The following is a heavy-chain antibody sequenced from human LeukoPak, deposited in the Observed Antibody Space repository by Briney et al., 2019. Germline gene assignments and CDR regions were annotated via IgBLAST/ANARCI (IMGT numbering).Heavy chain of an antibody. CDR2: VNRDGSET. V-gene: IGHV3-7*03. J-gene: IGHJ6*02. CDR1: GFTVDSNY. CDR3: ARNNGMDV. Sequence: PGGSLRLSCAASGFTVDSNYLSWVRQVPGRGPEWVANVNRDGSETYYLDSVKGRFTISKDNAKNSLYLQMNSLRAEDTALYHCARNNGMDVWGQGTTVIVSS.